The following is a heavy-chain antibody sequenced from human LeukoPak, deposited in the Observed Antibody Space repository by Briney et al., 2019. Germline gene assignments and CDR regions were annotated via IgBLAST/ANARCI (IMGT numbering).Heavy chain of an antibody. Sequence: GGSLRLSCAASGFTVSSNYMSWVRQAPGKGLEWVAFIWDDGSNKYYVDSVKGRFTISRDNSKNTVYLQMNSLRAEDSAVYYCARDPAGSGYAYDYWGQGTLVTVSS. D-gene: IGHD3-3*01. CDR3: ARDPAGSGYAYDY. CDR1: GFTVSSNY. J-gene: IGHJ4*02. CDR2: IWDDGSNK. V-gene: IGHV3-33*08.